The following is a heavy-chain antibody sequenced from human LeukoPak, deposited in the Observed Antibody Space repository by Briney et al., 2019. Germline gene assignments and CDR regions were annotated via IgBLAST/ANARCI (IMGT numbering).Heavy chain of an antibody. V-gene: IGHV3-23*01. CDR2: MSGSAGNT. CDR1: GFTISTYA. Sequence: GGSLRLSCAVSGFTISTYAMSWVRQAPGKGLEWVSAMSGSAGNTYYADSVKGRFTISRDNSKNTLYLQMNSLRAEDTAVYYCAKEGMITGFFDYWGQGTLVTVSS. D-gene: IGHD3-16*01. CDR3: AKEGMITGFFDY. J-gene: IGHJ4*02.